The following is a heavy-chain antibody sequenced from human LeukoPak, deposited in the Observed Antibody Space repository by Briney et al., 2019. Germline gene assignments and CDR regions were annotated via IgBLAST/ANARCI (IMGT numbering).Heavy chain of an antibody. CDR3: ARALHYYGSGSYYYYFDY. D-gene: IGHD3-10*01. J-gene: IGHJ4*02. CDR1: GFTFSSYA. CDR2: ICSGGST. Sequence: GGSLRLSCAASGFTFSSYAMSWVRQAPGKGLEWVSVICSGGSTYYADSVKGRFTISRDNSKNTLYLQMNSLRAEDTAVYYCARALHYYGSGSYYYYFDYWGQGTLVTVSS. V-gene: IGHV3-53*01.